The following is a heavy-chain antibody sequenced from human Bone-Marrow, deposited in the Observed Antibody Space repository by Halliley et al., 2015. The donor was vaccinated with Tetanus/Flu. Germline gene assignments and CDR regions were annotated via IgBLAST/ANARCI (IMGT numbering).Heavy chain of an antibody. J-gene: IGHJ4*02. Sequence: SLRLSCAASGFTFNTYALHWVRQAPGKGLEWVAVISHNGSNIYSVDSVKGRFTISRDNFKNTLYLQMNSLRTEDTAVYYCAKDRPYGDENDFWGQGALVTVSS. V-gene: IGHV3-30*18. D-gene: IGHD4-17*01. CDR3: AKDRPYGDENDF. CDR1: GFTFNTYA. CDR2: ISHNGSNI.